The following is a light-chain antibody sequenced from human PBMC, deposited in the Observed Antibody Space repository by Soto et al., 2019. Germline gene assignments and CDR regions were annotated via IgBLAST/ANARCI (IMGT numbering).Light chain of an antibody. CDR2: GAS. V-gene: IGKV3-20*01. CDR3: QQYGSSRT. Sequence: EIVLKQSPGPLSSSPGERATLSCRASQSVSSSYLAWYQQKPGQAPGLLIYGASSRATGIPDRFSGSGSGTAFTLTISGLEPEDFAVYYCQQYGSSRTFGQGTKVEIK. CDR1: QSVSSSY. J-gene: IGKJ1*01.